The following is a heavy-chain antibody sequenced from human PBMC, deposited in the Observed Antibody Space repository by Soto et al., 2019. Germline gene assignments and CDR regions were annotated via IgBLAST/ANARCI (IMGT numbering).Heavy chain of an antibody. V-gene: IGHV4-31*11. CDR2: IYYSGST. CDR3: ARTRYYDSSGPDY. D-gene: IGHD3-22*01. CDR1: GGSISSGGYY. J-gene: IGHJ4*02. Sequence: SETLSLTCDVSGGSISSGGYYWSWIRQHPGKGLEWIGYIYYSGSTYYNPSLKSRVTISVDTSKNQFSLKLSSVTAADTAVYYCARTRYYDSSGPDYWGQGTLVTVSS.